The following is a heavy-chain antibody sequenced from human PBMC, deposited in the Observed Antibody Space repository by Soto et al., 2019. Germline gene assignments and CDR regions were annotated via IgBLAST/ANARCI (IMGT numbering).Heavy chain of an antibody. V-gene: IGHV4-4*02. Sequence: SETLSLTCAVSSGSISSSNWWSWVRQPPGKGLEWIGEIYHSGSTNYNPSLKSRVTISVDKSKNQFSLKLSSVTAADTAVYYCAREVRGVYYYYYYMDVWGKGTTVTVSS. CDR1: SGSISSSNW. J-gene: IGHJ6*03. CDR2: IYHSGST. D-gene: IGHD3-10*01. CDR3: AREVRGVYYYYYYMDV.